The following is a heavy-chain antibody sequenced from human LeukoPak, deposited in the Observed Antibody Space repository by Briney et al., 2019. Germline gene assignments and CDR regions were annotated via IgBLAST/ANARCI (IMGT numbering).Heavy chain of an antibody. CDR1: GGSISGSNW. J-gene: IGHJ4*02. CDR2: IYYSGST. V-gene: IGHV4-61*01. CDR3: ARGNSSGYYSAPMPDY. Sequence: SSETLSLTCAVSGGSISGSNWWSWIRQPPGKGLEWIGYIYYSGSTNYDPSLKSRVTISVDTSKNQFSLKLSSVTAADTAIYYCARGNSSGYYSAPMPDYWGQGTLVTVSS. D-gene: IGHD3-22*01.